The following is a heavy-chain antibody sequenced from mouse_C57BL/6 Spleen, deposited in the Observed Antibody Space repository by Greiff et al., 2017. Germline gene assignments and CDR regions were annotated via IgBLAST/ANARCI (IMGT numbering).Heavy chain of an antibody. J-gene: IGHJ1*03. CDR1: GYTFTSYW. V-gene: IGHV1-64*01. Sequence: VQLQQPGAELVKPGASVKLSCKASGYTFTSYWMHWVKQRPGQGLEWIGMIHPNSGSTNYNEKFKRKATLTVDKSSSTAYMQLSSLTSEDSAVYDCARGGVLGYFDVWGTGTTVTVSS. CDR2: IHPNSGST. CDR3: ARGGVLGYFDV.